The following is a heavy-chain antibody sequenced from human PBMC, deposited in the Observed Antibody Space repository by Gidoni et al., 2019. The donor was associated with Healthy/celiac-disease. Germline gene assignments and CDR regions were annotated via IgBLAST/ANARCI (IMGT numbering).Heavy chain of an antibody. D-gene: IGHD4-17*01. V-gene: IGHV4-39*01. CDR1: SASSSGSGYY. J-gene: IGHJ6*02. CDR2: IYYSGST. CDR3: ASLTTAPRAYSYYGMDV. Sequence: PSPSLSLTIPIASASSSGSGYYWVWVRQPPGKGLEWIGSIYYSGSTYYNPSLKSRVTISVDTSKNQFSLKLSTVTVADTAVYYCASLTTAPRAYSYYGMDVWGQGTTVTVS.